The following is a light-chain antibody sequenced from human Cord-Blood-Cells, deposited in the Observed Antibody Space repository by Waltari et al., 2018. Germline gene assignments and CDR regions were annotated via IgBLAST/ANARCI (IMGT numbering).Light chain of an antibody. J-gene: IGLJ3*02. CDR3: QSADSSGTYRV. V-gene: IGLV3-25*03. CDR1: ALPKQY. CDR2: KDS. Sequence: SYELTRPPSVSVSPGQTARITCSGDALPKQYAYWYQQKPGQAPVLVIYKDSERPSGILERFSGSSSGTTVTLTISGVQAEDEAYYYGQSADSSGTYRVFGGGTKLTVL.